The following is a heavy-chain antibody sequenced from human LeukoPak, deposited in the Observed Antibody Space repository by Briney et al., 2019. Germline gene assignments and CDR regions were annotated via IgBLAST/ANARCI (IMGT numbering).Heavy chain of an antibody. CDR1: GYTFTGYY. CDR2: INPNRGGT. CDR3: ARVPLDFWSGNNWFDP. V-gene: IGHV1-2*06. Sequence: ASVKVSCKASGYTFTGYYIHWVRQAPGQGLEWMGRINPNRGGTNYAQKFQGRVTMTRDTSISTAYMELSRLRSEDTAVYYCARVPLDFWSGNNWFDPWGQGTLVTVSS. J-gene: IGHJ5*02. D-gene: IGHD3-3*01.